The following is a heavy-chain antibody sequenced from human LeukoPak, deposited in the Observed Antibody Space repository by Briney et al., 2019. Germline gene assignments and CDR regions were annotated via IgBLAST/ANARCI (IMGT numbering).Heavy chain of an antibody. CDR1: GGSFSTYS. Sequence: PSETLSLTCTVSGGSFSTYSWSWIRQPAGKGLEWIGEINHSGSTNYNPSLKSRVTISVDTSKNQFSLKLSSVTAADTAVYYCARGGYSYGYYYYYYMDVWGKGTTVTVSS. J-gene: IGHJ6*03. CDR3: ARGGYSYGYYYYYYMDV. V-gene: IGHV4-34*01. CDR2: INHSGST. D-gene: IGHD5-18*01.